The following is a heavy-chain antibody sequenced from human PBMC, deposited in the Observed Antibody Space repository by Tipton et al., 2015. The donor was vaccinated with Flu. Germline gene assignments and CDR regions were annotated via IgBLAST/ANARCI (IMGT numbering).Heavy chain of an antibody. V-gene: IGHV4-38-2*02. D-gene: IGHD1-26*01. J-gene: IGHJ4*02. CDR2: IHHSGSA. Sequence: TLSLTCSVSGGSIGSPYCWGWVRQPPGKGLEWIGNIHHSGSAFYNPSLKSRVTISVDTSKNQFSLKLSSVTAADTAVYYCARVKSGARDYFDYWGQGTLVTVSS. CDR3: ARVKSGARDYFDY. CDR1: GGSIGSPYC.